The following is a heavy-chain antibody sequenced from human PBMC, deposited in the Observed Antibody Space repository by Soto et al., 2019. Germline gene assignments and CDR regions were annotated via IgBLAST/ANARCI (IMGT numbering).Heavy chain of an antibody. J-gene: IGHJ4*02. CDR1: GFTFGSYW. V-gene: IGHV3-7*03. CDR2: INQDGIDK. Sequence: GGSLRLSCAASGFTFGSYWMSWVRQAPGKGLEWVANINQDGIDKYYVDSVKGRFTISRDNAKNSLYLQMNSLRAEDTAMYYCARGTCNWNKLDFWGQGTMVTVYS. CDR3: ARGTCNWNKLDF. D-gene: IGHD1-20*01.